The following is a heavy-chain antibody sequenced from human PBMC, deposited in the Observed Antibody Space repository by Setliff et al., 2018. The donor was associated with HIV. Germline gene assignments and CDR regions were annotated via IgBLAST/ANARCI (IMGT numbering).Heavy chain of an antibody. Sequence: SVKVSCKASGGTFSSYAISWVRQAPGQGLEWMGRIIPIFGTANYAQKFQGRVTITAVKSTSTAYMELGSLRSEDTAVDYCASSTTVVTPFFDYWGQGTQVTVSS. J-gene: IGHJ4*02. CDR3: ASSTTVVTPFFDY. CDR2: IIPIFGTA. V-gene: IGHV1-69*06. CDR1: GGTFSSYA. D-gene: IGHD4-17*01.